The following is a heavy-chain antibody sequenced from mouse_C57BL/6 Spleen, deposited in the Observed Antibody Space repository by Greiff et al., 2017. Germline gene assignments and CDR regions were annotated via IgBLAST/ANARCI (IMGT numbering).Heavy chain of an antibody. J-gene: IGHJ2*01. CDR3: ASDGSSFAN. V-gene: IGHV1-50*01. D-gene: IGHD1-1*01. CDR1: GYTFTSYW. Sequence: VQLQQPGAELVKPGASVKLSCKASGYTFTSYWMQWVKQRPGQGLEWIGEIDPSDSYTNYNQKFKGKATLTVDTSSSTAYMQLSSLTSEDSAVYYCASDGSSFANWGQGTTLTVSS. CDR2: IDPSDSYT.